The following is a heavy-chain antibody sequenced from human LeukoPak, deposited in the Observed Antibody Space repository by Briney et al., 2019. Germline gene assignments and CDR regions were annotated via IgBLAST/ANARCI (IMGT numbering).Heavy chain of an antibody. Sequence: HPGGSLRLSCAASGFTFRSNTMSRVRQAPGKGLEWVSAISGSGGGTYYADSVKGRFTISRDNSKNTLYLQMNSLRAEDTAVYYCAKYVTGWLQSSLDYWGQGTLVTVSS. CDR3: AKYVTGWLQSSLDY. CDR1: GFTFRSNT. V-gene: IGHV3-23*01. D-gene: IGHD5-24*01. J-gene: IGHJ4*02. CDR2: ISGSGGGT.